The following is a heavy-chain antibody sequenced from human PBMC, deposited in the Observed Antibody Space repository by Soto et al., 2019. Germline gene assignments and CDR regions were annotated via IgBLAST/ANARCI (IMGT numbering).Heavy chain of an antibody. Sequence: SGPTLVNPTQTLTLTCTFSGFSLSTSGVGVGWIRQPPGKALEWLALIYWNDDKRYSPSLKSRLTITKDTSKNQVVLTMTNMDPVDTATYYCARTYCSGGSCYFDYWGQGTLVTVSS. D-gene: IGHD2-15*01. CDR2: IYWNDDK. CDR1: GFSLSTSGVG. V-gene: IGHV2-5*01. CDR3: ARTYCSGGSCYFDY. J-gene: IGHJ4*02.